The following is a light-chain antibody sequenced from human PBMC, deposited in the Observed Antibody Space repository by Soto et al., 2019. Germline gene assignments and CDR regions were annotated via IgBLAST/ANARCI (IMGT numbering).Light chain of an antibody. J-gene: IGLJ1*01. Sequence: QSVLTQPASVSGSPGQSITISCSGTTSDVGCYNLVSWYQQHTAKAPKLLIYEGTQRPSGVSSRFSGSKSVNTASLTISGLQAEDEADYYCCSYASSSSYVFGTGTKLNVL. V-gene: IGLV2-23*01. CDR1: TSDVGCYNL. CDR3: CSYASSSSYV. CDR2: EGT.